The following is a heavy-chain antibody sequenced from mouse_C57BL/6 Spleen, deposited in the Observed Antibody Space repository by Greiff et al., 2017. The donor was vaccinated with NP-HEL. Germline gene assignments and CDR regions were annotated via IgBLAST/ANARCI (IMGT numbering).Heavy chain of an antibody. D-gene: IGHD2-4*01. Sequence: QVQLKESGAELVRPGTSVKLSCKASGYTFTSYWMHWVKQRPGQGLEWIGVIDPSDSYTNYNQKFKGKATLTVDTSSSTAYMQLSSLTSEDSAVYYCARTYYDSYYYAMDYWGQGTSVTVSS. CDR2: IDPSDSYT. CDR1: GYTFTSYW. V-gene: IGHV1-59*01. CDR3: ARTYYDSYYYAMDY. J-gene: IGHJ4*01.